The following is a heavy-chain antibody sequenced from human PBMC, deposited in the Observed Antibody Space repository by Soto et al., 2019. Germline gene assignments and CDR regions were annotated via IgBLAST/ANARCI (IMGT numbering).Heavy chain of an antibody. CDR1: GDSVSSNSAA. D-gene: IGHD4-17*01. J-gene: IGHJ6*02. CDR3: ARDFPYYGGNDYYYDMDV. V-gene: IGHV6-1*01. CDR2: TYYRSKWYN. Sequence: PSQTLSLTCAISGDSVSSNSAAWNWIRQSPSRGLEWLGRTYYRSKWYNDYAVSVKSRITINPDTSKNQFSLQLNSVTPEDTAVYYCARDFPYYGGNDYYYDMDVWGQGTTVTVS.